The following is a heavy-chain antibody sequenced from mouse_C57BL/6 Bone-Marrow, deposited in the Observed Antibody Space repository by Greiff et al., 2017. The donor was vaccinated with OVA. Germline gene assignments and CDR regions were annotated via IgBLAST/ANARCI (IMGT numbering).Heavy chain of an antibody. CDR3: ARRGTGTTGYYFDY. V-gene: IGHV1-80*01. Sequence: QVQLQQSGAELVKPGASVKISCKASGYAFSSYWMNWVKQRPGKGLEWIGQIYPGDGDTNYNGKFKGKATLTADKSSSTAYMQLSSLTSEDSAVYFCARRGTGTTGYYFDYWGQGTTLTVSS. CDR1: GYAFSSYW. D-gene: IGHD4-1*01. J-gene: IGHJ2*01. CDR2: IYPGDGDT.